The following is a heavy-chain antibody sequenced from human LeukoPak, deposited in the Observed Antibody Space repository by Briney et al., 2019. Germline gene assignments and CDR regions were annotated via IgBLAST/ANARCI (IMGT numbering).Heavy chain of an antibody. D-gene: IGHD3/OR15-3a*01. V-gene: IGHV3-30*04. CDR1: GFTFSSDA. Sequence: GGSLRLSCAASGFTFSSDAMHWVRQAPGKGLEWVAVTSYDGSNKDYVDSVKGRFTISRDNSKNTLYLQMNSLGPEDTAVYYCGREFLYTARGTGDIWGQGTMVTVPS. J-gene: IGHJ3*02. CDR3: GREFLYTARGTGDI. CDR2: TSYDGSNK.